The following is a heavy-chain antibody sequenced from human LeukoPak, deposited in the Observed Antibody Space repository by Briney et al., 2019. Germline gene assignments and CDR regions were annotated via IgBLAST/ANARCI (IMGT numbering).Heavy chain of an antibody. J-gene: IGHJ4*02. CDR3: AGTAESSSRSKTFDY. CDR2: ISGSGGST. V-gene: IGHV3-23*01. Sequence: GGSLRLSCAASGFTFSSYAMSWVRQAPGKGLEWVSAISGSGGSTYYADSVKGRFTISRDNSKNTLYLQMNSLRAEDTAVYYCAGTAESSSRSKTFDYWGQGTLVTVSS. CDR1: GFTFSSYA. D-gene: IGHD6-13*01.